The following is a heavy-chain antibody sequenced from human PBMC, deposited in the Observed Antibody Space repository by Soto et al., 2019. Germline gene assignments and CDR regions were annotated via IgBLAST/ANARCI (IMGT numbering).Heavy chain of an antibody. D-gene: IGHD3-10*01. CDR1: GGSFSGYY. V-gene: IGHV4-34*01. CDR3: ARERPTMVRGVKNYYYGMDV. CDR2: INHSGST. J-gene: IGHJ6*02. Sequence: PSETLSLTCAVYGGSFSGYYWSWIRQPPGKWLEWIGEINHSGSTNYNPSLKSRVTISVDTSKNQFSLKLSSVTAADTAVYYCARERPTMVRGVKNYYYGMDVWGQGTTVTVS.